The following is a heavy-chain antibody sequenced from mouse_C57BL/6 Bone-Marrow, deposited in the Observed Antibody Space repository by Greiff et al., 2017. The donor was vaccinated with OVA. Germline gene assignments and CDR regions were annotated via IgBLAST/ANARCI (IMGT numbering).Heavy chain of an antibody. Sequence: QVHVKQSGAELVRPGTSVKMSCKASGYTFTNYWIGWAKQRPGHGLEWIGDIYPGGGYTNYNEKFKGKATLTADKSSSTAYMKFSSLTSEDSAIYDCARSGGNYGFFAYWGQGTLVTVSA. CDR3: ARSGGNYGFFAY. CDR1: GYTFTNYW. J-gene: IGHJ3*01. D-gene: IGHD2-1*01. CDR2: IYPGGGYT. V-gene: IGHV1-63*01.